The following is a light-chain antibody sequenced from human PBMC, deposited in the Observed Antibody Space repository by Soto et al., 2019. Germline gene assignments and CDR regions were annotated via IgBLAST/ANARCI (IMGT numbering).Light chain of an antibody. CDR1: SSDVGGYNY. CDR3: SSYVGNNNLV. J-gene: IGLJ3*02. CDR2: EVS. Sequence: QSALTQPASVSGSPGQSITISCTGTSSDVGGYNYVSWYQQHPGKAPKLMISEVSYRTSGLSNRFSGSKSGNTASLTVSGLQADDEADYYCSSYVGNNNLVFGGGTKVTVL. V-gene: IGLV2-14*01.